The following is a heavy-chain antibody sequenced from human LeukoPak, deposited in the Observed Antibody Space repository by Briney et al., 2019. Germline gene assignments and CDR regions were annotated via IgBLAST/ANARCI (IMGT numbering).Heavy chain of an antibody. CDR1: GFIFSDFE. CDR2: ISTSGAST. CDR3: ARMMEGYESMN. D-gene: IGHD2/OR15-2a*01. V-gene: IGHV3-48*03. J-gene: IGHJ4*02. Sequence: PGGSLRLSCAASGFIFSDFEMNWVRQAPGKGLEWISYISTSGASTYYADSVKGRFTISRDNSKSTLSLQMNSLRAEDTAVYYCARMMEGYESMNWGQGTLVTVSS.